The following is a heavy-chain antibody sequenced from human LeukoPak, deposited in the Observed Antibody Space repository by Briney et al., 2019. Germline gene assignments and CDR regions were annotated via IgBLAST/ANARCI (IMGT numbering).Heavy chain of an antibody. CDR2: ISWNSGSI. CDR1: GFTFDDYA. V-gene: IGHV3-9*01. D-gene: IGHD6-19*01. CDR3: VKEGAYSSGYYDY. Sequence: PGGSLRLSCAVSGFTFDDYAMHWVRQLPGKGLEWVPGISWNSGSIGYVDSVKGRFTISRDNAKNSLYLQMNSPRVEDTALYYCVKEGAYSSGYYDYWGQGTLVTVSS. J-gene: IGHJ4*02.